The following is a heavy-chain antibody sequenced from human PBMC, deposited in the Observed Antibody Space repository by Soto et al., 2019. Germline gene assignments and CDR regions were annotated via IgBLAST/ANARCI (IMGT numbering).Heavy chain of an antibody. CDR2: ISYDGSNK. CDR1: GFTFSSCG. V-gene: IGHV3-30*18. CDR3: AKDATVTSPSYFDY. D-gene: IGHD4-17*01. Sequence: QVQLVESGGGVVQPGRSLRLSCAASGFTFSSCGMHWVRQAPGKGLEWVAVISYDGSNKYYADSVKGRFTISRDNSKNTLYLQMNSLRAEDTAVYYCAKDATVTSPSYFDYWGQGTLVTVSS. J-gene: IGHJ4*02.